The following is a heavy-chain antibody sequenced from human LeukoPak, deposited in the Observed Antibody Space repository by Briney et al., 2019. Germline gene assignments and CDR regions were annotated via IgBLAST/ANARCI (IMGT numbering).Heavy chain of an antibody. CDR2: IYSGGST. CDR1: GFTVSSNY. D-gene: IGHD3-22*01. V-gene: IGHV3-66*01. Sequence: GGSLRLSCAASGFTVSSNYMSWVRQAPGKGLEWVSVIYSGGSTYYADSVKGRFTNSRDNSKNTLYLQMNSLRAEDTAVYYCARDPRYYYDSSGYAFDIWGQGTMVTVSS. CDR3: ARDPRYYYDSSGYAFDI. J-gene: IGHJ3*02.